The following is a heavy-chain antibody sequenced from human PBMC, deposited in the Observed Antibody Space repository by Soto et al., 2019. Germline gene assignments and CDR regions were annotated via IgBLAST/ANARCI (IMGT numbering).Heavy chain of an antibody. D-gene: IGHD2-2*01. CDR1: GFTVSSNY. CDR2: IYSGGST. J-gene: IGHJ4*02. CDR3: ARDPYQLLALRT. Sequence: EVQLVESGGGLVQPGGSLRLSCAASGFTVSSNYMSWVRQAPGKGLEWVSVIYSGGSTYYADSVKGRFTISRDNSNNTLDLQMNSLRADDTAVYYSARDPYQLLALRTWGQGTLVTVSS. V-gene: IGHV3-66*01.